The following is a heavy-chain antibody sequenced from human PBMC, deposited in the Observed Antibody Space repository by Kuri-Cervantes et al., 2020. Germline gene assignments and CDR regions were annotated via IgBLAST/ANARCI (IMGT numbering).Heavy chain of an antibody. Sequence: SVKVSFQASGGTLRRYPISGVRQAPGQGLEWMGGIIPIFGTANYAQKFQGRVTITADESTSTAYMDLSSLRSEDTAVYYCARLCGGYCYSMGGYYYYVMDVWGQGTTVTVSS. D-gene: IGHD2-21*02. CDR1: GGTLRRYP. V-gene: IGHV1-69*13. J-gene: IGHJ6*02. CDR2: IIPIFGTA. CDR3: ARLCGGYCYSMGGYYYYVMDV.